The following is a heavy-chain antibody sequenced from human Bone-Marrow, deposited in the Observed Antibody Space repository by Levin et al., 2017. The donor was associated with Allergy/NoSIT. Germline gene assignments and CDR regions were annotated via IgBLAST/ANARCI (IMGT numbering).Heavy chain of an antibody. J-gene: IGHJ4*02. CDR2: INDSGST. V-gene: IGHV4-34*01. D-gene: IGHD5-18*01. CDR1: DGSFGGSS. CDR3: AKYSYGSFDS. Sequence: SQTLSLTCAVYDGSFGGSSWSWIRQPPGKGLEWIGEINDSGSTNYNPSLKSRVSISLDTSKSLFSLKLRSLTAADTAVFYCAKYSYGSFDSWGQGTLVTVSS.